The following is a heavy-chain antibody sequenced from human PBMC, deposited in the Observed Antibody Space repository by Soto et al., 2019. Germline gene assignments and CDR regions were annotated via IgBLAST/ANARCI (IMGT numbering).Heavy chain of an antibody. CDR2: ISGSGTGT. V-gene: IGHV3-23*01. D-gene: IGHD5-18*01. CDR1: GITFSNYA. J-gene: IGHJ4*02. CDR3: AKEGGGGTAMVTSYFDY. Sequence: EVQLLESGGGLVQPGGSLRLSCAASGITFSNYALSWVRQAPGKGLEWVSGISGSGTGTYYADSVKGRFTISRDNSKSTVYLHMNSPRADDTAIYYCAKEGGGGTAMVTSYFDYWGQGTLVTVSS.